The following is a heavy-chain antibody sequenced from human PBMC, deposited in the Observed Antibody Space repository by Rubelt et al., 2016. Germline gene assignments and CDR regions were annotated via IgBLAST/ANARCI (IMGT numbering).Heavy chain of an antibody. D-gene: IGHD5-18*01. CDR2: INAYNGNT. Sequence: QVQLVQSGAEVMKPGASVKVSCKASGYTFTSYAMHWVRQAPGQRLEWMGWINAYNGNTNYAQKLQGRVTMTTDTSTSTAYMELRSLRSDDTAVYYCARDGGYSYGSNWFDPWGQGTLVTVSS. CDR1: GYTFTSYA. J-gene: IGHJ5*02. V-gene: IGHV1-3*01. CDR3: ARDGGYSYGSNWFDP.